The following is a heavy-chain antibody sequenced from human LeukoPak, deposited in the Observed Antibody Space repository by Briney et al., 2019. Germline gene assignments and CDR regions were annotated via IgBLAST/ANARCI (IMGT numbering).Heavy chain of an antibody. D-gene: IGHD1-26*01. CDR1: GFTFSSYV. V-gene: IGHV3-23*01. J-gene: IGHJ4*02. CDR2: ISGSGDYT. CDR3: AKDVGSYSGSYSDY. Sequence: GGSLRLSRAVSGFTFSSYVMSWVRQAPGKGLEWVSPISGSGDYTNYADSVKGRFTIPRDNSKNTLYLQLNSLRAEDTAVYYCAKDVGSYSGSYSDYWGQGTLVTVSS.